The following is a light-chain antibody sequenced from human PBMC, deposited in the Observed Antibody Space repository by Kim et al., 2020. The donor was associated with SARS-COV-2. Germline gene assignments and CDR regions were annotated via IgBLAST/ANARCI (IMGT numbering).Light chain of an antibody. J-gene: IGLJ3*02. CDR1: SGYSNYK. Sequence: QTVLTQPPSASASLGASVTLTCTLSSGYSNYKVDWYQQRPGKGPRFVMRVGTGGIVGSKGGGIPDRFSVLGSGLNRYLTIKDIQEEDESDYHCGADHGSGSNFVRVFGGGTQLTV. CDR3: GADHGSGSNFVRV. CDR2: VGTGGIVG. V-gene: IGLV9-49*01.